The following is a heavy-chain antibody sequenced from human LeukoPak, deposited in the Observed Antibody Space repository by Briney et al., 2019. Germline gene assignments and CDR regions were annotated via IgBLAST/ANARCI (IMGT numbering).Heavy chain of an antibody. D-gene: IGHD6-13*01. V-gene: IGHV3-7*01. CDR2: IKQDGSDK. J-gene: IGHJ3*02. Sequence: GGSLRLSCAASGFTFSSHWMTWVRQAPGKGLEWVANIKQDGSDKYYMDSVRGRFTISRDNAKNSLYLQMNSLRVEDTAVYYCARDVEMYSSTWSDAFDIWGQGTMVTVSS. CDR1: GFTFSSHW. CDR3: ARDVEMYSSTWSDAFDI.